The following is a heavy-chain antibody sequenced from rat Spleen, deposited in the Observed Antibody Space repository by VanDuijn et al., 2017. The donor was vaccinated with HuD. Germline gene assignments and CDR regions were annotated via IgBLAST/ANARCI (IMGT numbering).Heavy chain of an antibody. J-gene: IGHJ2*01. CDR3: ARSNYYSGSFPY. Sequence: QVQLKESGPGLVQPSQTLSLTCTVSGFSLISYAVNWVRQPPGKGLEWIAAISSGGNTYYNSALKSRLSISRDTSKSQVLLKMNSLQTEDTAMYFCARSNYYSGSFPYWGQGVMVTVSS. D-gene: IGHD1-1*01. CDR1: GFSLISYA. V-gene: IGHV2-6*01. CDR2: ISSGGNT.